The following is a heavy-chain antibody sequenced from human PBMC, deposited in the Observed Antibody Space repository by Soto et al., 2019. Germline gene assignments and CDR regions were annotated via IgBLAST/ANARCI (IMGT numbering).Heavy chain of an antibody. CDR3: ARGMNSVVY. J-gene: IGHJ4*02. CDR2: INQSGST. V-gene: IGHV4-34*01. CDR1: GGSFRGYY. Sequence: SVTLSLTWFIYGGSFRGYYWSWLPQSPVQGLEWIGEINQSGSTNYNPSLKSRVTISIDTSKNQFSLKVSSVTAEDTAVDYCARGMNSVVYWCQTPLFTDS.